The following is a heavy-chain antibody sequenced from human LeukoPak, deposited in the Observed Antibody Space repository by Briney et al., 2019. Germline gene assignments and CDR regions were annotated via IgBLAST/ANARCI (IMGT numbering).Heavy chain of an antibody. CDR3: ARGDPYSYGYNWFDP. D-gene: IGHD5-18*01. CDR2: IYYGENT. J-gene: IGHJ5*02. CDR1: GGSISSGPYY. Sequence: SETLSVTCTVSGGSISSGPYYWGWIRQPPGKGLEWIGNIYYGENTYYNPSLKSRVTISKDTSKNQFYLKLSSLTAADTAVYYCARGDPYSYGYNWFDPWGQGTLVTVS. V-gene: IGHV4-39*01.